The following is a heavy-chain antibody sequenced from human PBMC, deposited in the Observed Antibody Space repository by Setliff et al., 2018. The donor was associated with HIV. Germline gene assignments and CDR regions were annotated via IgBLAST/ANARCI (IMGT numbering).Heavy chain of an antibody. V-gene: IGHV4-4*02. CDR2: ISHSGST. CDR1: GGSISSTNW. J-gene: IGHJ5*02. CDR3: ARGRGSSPYRWFDP. Sequence: PSETLSLTCAVSGGSISSTNWWSWVRQPPGKGLEWIGEISHSGSTNYNPSLKSRVAISVEMSKNQFSLKLSSVTPADTAVYYCARGRGSSPYRWFDPWGQGTLVTVSS. D-gene: IGHD6-19*01.